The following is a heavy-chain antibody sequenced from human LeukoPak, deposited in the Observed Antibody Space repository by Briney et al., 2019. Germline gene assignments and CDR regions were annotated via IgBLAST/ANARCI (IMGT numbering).Heavy chain of an antibody. CDR3: AKEPPDLYYIDY. Sequence: GGSLRLSCAASGFTFSSYGIHWVRQAPGKGLEWVAFIRYDGINKYYAGSVKGRFTISRDNSKNTLYLQMNSLRSEDTAVYHCAKEPPDLYYIDYWGQGTLVTVSS. CDR2: IRYDGINK. CDR1: GFTFSSYG. J-gene: IGHJ4*02. V-gene: IGHV3-30*02.